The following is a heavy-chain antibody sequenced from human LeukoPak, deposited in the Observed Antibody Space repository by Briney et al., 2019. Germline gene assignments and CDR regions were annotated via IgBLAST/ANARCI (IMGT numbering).Heavy chain of an antibody. V-gene: IGHV1-18*01. D-gene: IGHD5-24*01. CDR2: ISAYNGNT. J-gene: IGHJ4*02. CDR3: ARDGRWLQLQDFFDY. Sequence: GASVKVSCKTSGYTFTTYDMTWVRQATGQGLEWMGWISAYNGNTNYAQKLQGRVTMTTDTSTSTAYMELRSLRSDDTAVYYCARDGRWLQLQDFFDYWGQGTLVTVSS. CDR1: GYTFTTYD.